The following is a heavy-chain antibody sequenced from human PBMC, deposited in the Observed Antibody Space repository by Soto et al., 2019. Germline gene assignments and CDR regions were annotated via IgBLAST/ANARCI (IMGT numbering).Heavy chain of an antibody. D-gene: IGHD2-21*01. J-gene: IGHJ4*02. CDR1: GGSISSYY. Sequence: QVQLQESGPGLVKPSETLSLTCTVSGGSISSYYWSWIRQPPGKGLEWIGYIYHSGSTNYNPYLXSXVXLXXDTSQNQLCLKLSSVTAADTAVYYCARRYGGAFDYWGQGTLGTVSS. CDR2: IYHSGST. V-gene: IGHV4-59*01. CDR3: ARRYGGAFDY.